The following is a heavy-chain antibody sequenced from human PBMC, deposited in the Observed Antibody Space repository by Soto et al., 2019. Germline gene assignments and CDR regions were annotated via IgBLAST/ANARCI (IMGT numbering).Heavy chain of an antibody. D-gene: IGHD2-15*01. CDR2: TYYRSRWYN. Sequence: QVQLQQSGPGLVKPSQTLSLTCAISGDSVSSNSAAWNWIRQSPSRGLEWLGRTYYRSRWYNDYAVSVKSRITISPDTSKNQFSLQLDSVTPEDTDVYYCAEQSGNSRWYFDSWGQGTLVTVSS. V-gene: IGHV6-1*01. J-gene: IGHJ4*02. CDR3: AEQSGNSRWYFDS. CDR1: GDSVSSNSAA.